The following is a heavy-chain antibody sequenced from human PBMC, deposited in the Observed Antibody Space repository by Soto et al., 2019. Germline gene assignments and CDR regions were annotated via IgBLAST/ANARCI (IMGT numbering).Heavy chain of an antibody. Sequence: PSETLSLTCAVNGGYVEGYYWIWIRQPPGKGLEWIAEINHTGGNHYNPSLKSRVTMSVDTSKKQFSLRLSSVTEAETAIYYCATRITVFGLLIPPFDPWGQGTQVTVS. J-gene: IGHJ5*02. CDR3: ATRITVFGLLIPPFDP. CDR2: INHTGGN. V-gene: IGHV4-34*01. D-gene: IGHD3-3*01. CDR1: GGYVEGYY.